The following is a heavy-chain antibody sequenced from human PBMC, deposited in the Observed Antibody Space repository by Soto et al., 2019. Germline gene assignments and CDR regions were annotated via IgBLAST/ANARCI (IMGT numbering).Heavy chain of an antibody. V-gene: IGHV4-31*03. Sequence: QVQLQESGPGLVDPSQTLSLPCTVSGCSISRGGYYWSWIRQHSGKCLEWIGYIYYSGSTYYNPSLKSGVTVSVDTSKNHSPLKVDTVRAADTTVDYCAGSVTPWGQGTLVTVSS. CDR3: AGSVTP. CDR2: IYYSGST. CDR1: GCSISRGGYY. J-gene: IGHJ5*02. D-gene: IGHD3-10*01.